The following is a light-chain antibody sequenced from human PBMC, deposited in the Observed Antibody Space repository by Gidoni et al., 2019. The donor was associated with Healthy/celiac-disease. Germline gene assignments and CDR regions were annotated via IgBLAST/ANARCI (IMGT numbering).Light chain of an antibody. CDR3: QRYYSTPPIT. CDR1: QSVLYTSNNKNY. CDR2: CAS. Sequence: DIVMTQSPDSLAVSLGERATINCKSSQSVLYTSNNKNYLDWYQQKPGQPPKLLIYCASTRESGVPDRVSGSGSGTDFTLTISSLQAEDVAVYYCQRYYSTPPITFGQGTRLEIK. J-gene: IGKJ5*01. V-gene: IGKV4-1*01.